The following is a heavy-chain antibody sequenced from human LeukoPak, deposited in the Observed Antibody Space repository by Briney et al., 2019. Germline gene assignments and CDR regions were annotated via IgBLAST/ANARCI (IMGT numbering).Heavy chain of an antibody. CDR1: GFTFSSYA. CDR3: ARDVLYGSGSYCPDY. Sequence: GGSLRLSCAASGFTFSSYAMHWVRQAPGKGLEWVAVISYDGSNKYYADSVKGRFTISRDNSKNTLYLQMNSLRAEDTAVYYCARDVLYGSGSYCPDYWGQGTLVTVSS. J-gene: IGHJ4*02. D-gene: IGHD3-10*01. V-gene: IGHV3-30-3*01. CDR2: ISYDGSNK.